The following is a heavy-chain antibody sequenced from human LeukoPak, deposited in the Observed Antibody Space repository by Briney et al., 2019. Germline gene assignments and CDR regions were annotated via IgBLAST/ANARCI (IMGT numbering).Heavy chain of an antibody. Sequence: ASVKVSCKASGYTFTSYYMHWVRQAPGQGLEWMGIINPSGGSTSYAQKFQGRVTMTRDTSISTAYMELSSLTSDDTAVYYCARGRLSGYGADWGQGTLVTVSS. D-gene: IGHD5-12*01. CDR1: GYTFTSYY. CDR3: ARGRLSGYGAD. CDR2: INPSGGST. V-gene: IGHV1-46*01. J-gene: IGHJ4*02.